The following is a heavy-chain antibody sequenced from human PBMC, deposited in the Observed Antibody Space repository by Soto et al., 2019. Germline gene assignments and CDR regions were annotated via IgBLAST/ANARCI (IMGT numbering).Heavy chain of an antibody. CDR1: GASVSSAEHY. CDR3: ARLSGYDPACAADK. Sequence: QVQLQESGPGLVKASQTLSLTCTLSGASVSSAEHYWSWIRQPPGKGLEWIGYTYYSGGSYYNASLQRRVSISVDTSQNQFSMKLTSVTAADTAVYYWARLSGYDPACAADKWGPGILVSVSS. D-gene: IGHD5-12*01. CDR2: TYYSGGS. J-gene: IGHJ4*02. V-gene: IGHV4-30-4*01.